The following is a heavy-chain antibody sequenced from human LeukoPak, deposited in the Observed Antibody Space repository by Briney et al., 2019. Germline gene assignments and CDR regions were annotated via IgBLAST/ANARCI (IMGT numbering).Heavy chain of an antibody. CDR1: GFTFSSYA. Sequence: SGGSLRLSCAASGFTFSSYAMSWVRQAPGKGLEWVTAISGSGGSTYYADSVKGRFTISRDNSKNTLYLQMNSLRAEDTAVYYCAKMKGVSGPYYFDYWGQGTLVTVSS. CDR2: ISGSGGST. J-gene: IGHJ4*02. CDR3: AKMKGVSGPYYFDY. D-gene: IGHD6-19*01. V-gene: IGHV3-23*01.